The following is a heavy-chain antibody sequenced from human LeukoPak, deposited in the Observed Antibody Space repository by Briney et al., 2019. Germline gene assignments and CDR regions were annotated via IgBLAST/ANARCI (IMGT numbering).Heavy chain of an antibody. D-gene: IGHD3-9*01. CDR3: ARDKYYDILTGYYRGGMDV. V-gene: IGHV1-18*01. CDR2: IXTSNGDI. Sequence: XSWVRQAPXQXXXXMGXIXTSNGDINYAQKLQGRVTMTTDTSTSTADMELRNLISDDTAVYYCARDKYYDILTGYYRGGMDVWGQGTTVTVSS. J-gene: IGHJ6*02.